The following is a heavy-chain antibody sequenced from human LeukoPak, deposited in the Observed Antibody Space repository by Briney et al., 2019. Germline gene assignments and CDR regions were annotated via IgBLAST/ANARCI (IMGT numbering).Heavy chain of an antibody. Sequence: GGSLRLSCAASGFTFSTFAMIWVSQPPGKGLEWVSSIFPSGGEIHYADSVRGRFTISRDNSKSTLSLQMNSLRAEDTAIYYCATYRQVLLPFESWGQGTLVTVSS. CDR2: IFPSGGEI. V-gene: IGHV3-23*01. CDR1: GFTFSTFA. D-gene: IGHD2-8*02. CDR3: ATYRQVLLPFES. J-gene: IGHJ4*02.